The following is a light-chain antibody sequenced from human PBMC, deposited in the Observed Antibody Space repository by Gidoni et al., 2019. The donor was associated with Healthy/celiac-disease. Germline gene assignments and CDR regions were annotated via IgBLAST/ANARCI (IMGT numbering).Light chain of an antibody. CDR1: QSISSY. CDR3: QQTYSMWT. CDR2: AAS. J-gene: IGKJ1*01. V-gene: IGKV1-39*01. Sequence: DIQMTQSPSSLSASVGDRVTITCRASQSISSYLNWYQQKPGKAPKLLIYAASSLQSGVPSRFSGSGSGTDFTFTISSLQPEDFATYYCQQTYSMWTFGQGTKVEIK.